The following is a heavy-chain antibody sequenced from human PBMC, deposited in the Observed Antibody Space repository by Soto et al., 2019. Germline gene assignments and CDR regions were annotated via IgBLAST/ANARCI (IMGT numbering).Heavy chain of an antibody. CDR1: GDSVTSVSDY. D-gene: IGHD3-10*01. Sequence: KPSETLSLTCTVSGDSVTSVSDYWSWIRQPPGKGLEWIGYIYYSGSADYNPSLGSRVTISIDTSKNQFSLKLTSVTAADTAVYYCERGVRFGYYYYNMDLWGQGTTVTVYS. CDR2: IYYSGSA. CDR3: ERGVRFGYYYYNMDL. V-gene: IGHV4-61*01. J-gene: IGHJ6*02.